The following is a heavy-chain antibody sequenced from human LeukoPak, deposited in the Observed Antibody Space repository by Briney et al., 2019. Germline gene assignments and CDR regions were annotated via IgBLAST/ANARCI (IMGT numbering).Heavy chain of an antibody. V-gene: IGHV3-7*01. D-gene: IGHD3-10*01. J-gene: IGHJ4*02. CDR1: GFTFNTYW. CDR3: ASGGHVDY. CDR2: IKEDGSEK. Sequence: AGSLRLSCAASGFTFNTYWMTWVRQAPGKGLEWVANIKEDGSEKHYVDSVKGRFTISRDNAKNSLYLQMDSLRVEDTAVYCCASGGHVDYCGQGTLVTVSS.